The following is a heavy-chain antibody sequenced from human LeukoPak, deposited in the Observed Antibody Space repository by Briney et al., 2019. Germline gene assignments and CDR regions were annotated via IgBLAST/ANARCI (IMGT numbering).Heavy chain of an antibody. V-gene: IGHV3-30*18. CDR3: AKDQSSVAAAGRALDY. Sequence: GRSLRLSCAASGFTFSSYGMHWVRQAPGKGLEWVAVISYDGSNKYYADSVKGRFTISRDNSKNTLYLQMNSLRAEDTAVYYCAKDQSSVAAAGRALDYWGQGTLVTVSS. D-gene: IGHD6-13*01. CDR2: ISYDGSNK. J-gene: IGHJ4*02. CDR1: GFTFSSYG.